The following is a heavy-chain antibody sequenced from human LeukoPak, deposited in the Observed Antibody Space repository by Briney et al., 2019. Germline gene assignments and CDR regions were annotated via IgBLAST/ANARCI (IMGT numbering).Heavy chain of an antibody. J-gene: IGHJ4*02. Sequence: SETLSLTCTVSGGSLSSYYWSWIRQPPGKGLEWIGYIYYSGSTNYNPSLTSRVTISVDTSKNQFSLKLSSVTAADTAVYYCARVGDIGYCSGGSCYYFDYWGQGTLVTVSS. D-gene: IGHD2-15*01. CDR2: IYYSGST. V-gene: IGHV4-59*01. CDR1: GGSLSSYY. CDR3: ARVGDIGYCSGGSCYYFDY.